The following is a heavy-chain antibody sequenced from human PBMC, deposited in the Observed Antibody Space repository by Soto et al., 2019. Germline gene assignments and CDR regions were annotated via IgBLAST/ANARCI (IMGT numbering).Heavy chain of an antibody. CDR2: ISSSSSYT. CDR3: ARENQIAAAGITHYGMDV. V-gene: IGHV3-11*06. J-gene: IGHJ6*02. D-gene: IGHD6-13*01. Sequence: NPGGSLRLSCAASGFTFSDYYMSWIRQAPGKGLEWVSYISSSSSYTNYADSVKGRFTISRDNAKNSLYLQMNSLRAEDTAVYYCARENQIAAAGITHYGMDVWGQGTTVTVSS. CDR1: GFTFSDYY.